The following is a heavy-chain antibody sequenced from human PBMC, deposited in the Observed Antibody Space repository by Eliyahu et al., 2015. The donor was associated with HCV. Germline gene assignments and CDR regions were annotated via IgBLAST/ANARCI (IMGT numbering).Heavy chain of an antibody. V-gene: IGHV3-30*18. CDR2: ISYDGNNK. D-gene: IGHD6-19*01. Sequence: QVQLVESGGGVVQPGRSLRLSCAASGFSSSXYGMHWVRQAPGKGLEWVAVISYDGNNKFYADSVKGRFTISRDNSKNTLYLQMNGLRTEDTAVYYCAKGQYTSDWYKLGESWGQGTLVTVSS. CDR3: AKGQYTSDWYKLGES. CDR1: GFSSSXYG. J-gene: IGHJ4*02.